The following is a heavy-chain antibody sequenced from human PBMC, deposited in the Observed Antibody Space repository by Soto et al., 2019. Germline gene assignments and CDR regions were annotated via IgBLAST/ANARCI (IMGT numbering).Heavy chain of an antibody. CDR1: GDSFSSSSSY. Sequence: QVQLQESGPGLVKPSETLSLTCTVSGDSFSSSSSYWAWIRQPPGKGLEWIGSIRYSGSTHYNPSLESRITMSIDTSKKQFFLRLRSVTAADTAVYYCARQDNSARHQSFDFWGQGTLVPASS. CDR2: IRYSGST. D-gene: IGHD1-26*01. CDR3: ARQDNSARHQSFDF. J-gene: IGHJ4*02. V-gene: IGHV4-39*01.